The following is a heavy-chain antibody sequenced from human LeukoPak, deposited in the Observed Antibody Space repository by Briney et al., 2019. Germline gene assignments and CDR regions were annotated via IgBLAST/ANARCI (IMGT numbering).Heavy chain of an antibody. CDR1: GFTFRSHA. Sequence: PGGSLRLSCSASGFTFRSHAMHWLRQAPGEGLEWVSSISSSSSYIYYADSVKGRFTISRDNAKNSLYLQMNSLRAEDTAVYYCARAKAGYDYSFLFWGQGTLVTVSS. J-gene: IGHJ4*02. D-gene: IGHD5-12*01. V-gene: IGHV3-21*01. CDR3: ARAKAGYDYSFLF. CDR2: ISSSSSYI.